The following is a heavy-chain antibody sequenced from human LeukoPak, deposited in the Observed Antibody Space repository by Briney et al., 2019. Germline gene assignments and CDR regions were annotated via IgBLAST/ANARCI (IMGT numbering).Heavy chain of an antibody. Sequence: ASVKVSCKASGYTFTGYYMHWVRQAPGQGLEWMGWINPNSGGTNYAQKFQGRVTMTRDPSISTAYMELSRLRSDDTAVYYCARATTGLSMVRGVIPGYWGQGTLVTVSS. CDR1: GYTFTGYY. V-gene: IGHV1-2*02. D-gene: IGHD3-10*01. CDR3: ARATTGLSMVRGVIPGY. J-gene: IGHJ4*02. CDR2: INPNSGGT.